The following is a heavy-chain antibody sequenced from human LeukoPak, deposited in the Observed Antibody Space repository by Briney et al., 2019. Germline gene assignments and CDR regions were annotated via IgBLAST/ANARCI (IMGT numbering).Heavy chain of an antibody. J-gene: IGHJ1*01. CDR3: ARGLGELSLVRYFQH. Sequence: GRSLRLSCAASGFTFSSYAMHWVRQAPGKGLEWVAVISYDGSNKYYADSVKGRFTISRDNSKNTLYLQMNSLRAEDTAVYYCARGLGELSLVRYFQHWGQAPWSPSPQ. D-gene: IGHD3-16*02. CDR2: ISYDGSNK. V-gene: IGHV3-30*04. CDR1: GFTFSSYA.